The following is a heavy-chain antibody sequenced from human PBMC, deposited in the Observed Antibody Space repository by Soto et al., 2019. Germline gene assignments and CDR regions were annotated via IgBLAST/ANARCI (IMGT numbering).Heavy chain of an antibody. CDR2: IKQDGSEK. CDR3: ARDRSSSWSYYYGMDV. J-gene: IGHJ6*02. D-gene: IGHD6-13*01. V-gene: IGHV3-7*01. CDR1: GFTFSSYW. Sequence: EVQLVESGGGLVQPGGSLRLSCAASGFTFSSYWMSWVRQAPGKGLEWVANIKQDGSEKCYVDSVKGRFTISRDNAKNSLYLQMNSLRAEDTAVYYCARDRSSSWSYYYGMDVWGQGTTVTVSS.